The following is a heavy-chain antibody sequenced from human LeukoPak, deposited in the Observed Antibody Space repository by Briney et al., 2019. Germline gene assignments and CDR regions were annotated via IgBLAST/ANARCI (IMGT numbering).Heavy chain of an antibody. CDR1: GFTFNDYA. D-gene: IGHD2-2*01. CDR2: ISYDGYDK. J-gene: IGHJ3*02. Sequence: PGGSLRLSCAASGFTFNDYAMYWVRQTPGKGLEWVALISYDGYDKSYADSVRGRFTISRDNSKNTLYLQMDSLRSEDTAVYYCAKSHHFPSPNEAHEYQLLSLYAFDIWGQGTMVTVSS. CDR3: AKSHHFPSPNEAHEYQLLSLYAFDI. V-gene: IGHV3-30-3*02.